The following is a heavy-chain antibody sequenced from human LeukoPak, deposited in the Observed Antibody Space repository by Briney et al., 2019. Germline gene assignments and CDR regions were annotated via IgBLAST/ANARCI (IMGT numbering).Heavy chain of an antibody. D-gene: IGHD6-6*01. V-gene: IGHV1-69*13. CDR1: GGTFSSYA. Sequence: SVKVSCKASGGTFSSYAISWVRQAPGQGPEWMGGIIPIFGTANYAQKFQGRVTITADESTSNGYMELSSLRSEDTAVYYCARTLEYSSSHWGQGTLVTVSS. J-gene: IGHJ4*02. CDR3: ARTLEYSSSH. CDR2: IIPIFGTA.